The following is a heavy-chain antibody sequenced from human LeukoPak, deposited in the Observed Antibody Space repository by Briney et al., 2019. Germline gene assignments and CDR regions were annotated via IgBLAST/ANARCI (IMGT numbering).Heavy chain of an antibody. CDR3: ASSLVGATTGY. CDR1: GFTFSSYS. D-gene: IGHD1-26*01. CDR2: ISSSSSYI. J-gene: IGHJ4*02. Sequence: GGSLRLSCAASGFTFSSYSMNWVRQAPGKGLEWVSSISSSSSYIYYADSVKGRFTISRDNAKNSLYLQMNSRRAEDTAVYYCASSLVGATTGYWGQGTLVTVSP. V-gene: IGHV3-21*01.